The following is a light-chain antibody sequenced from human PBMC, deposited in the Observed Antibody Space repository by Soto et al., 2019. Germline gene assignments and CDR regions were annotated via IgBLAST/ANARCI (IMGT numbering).Light chain of an antibody. V-gene: IGLV2-23*01. Sequence: QSALTQPASVSGSPGQSITISCTGTSSDVGSYNLVSWHQQHPGKAPKLMIYEGTKRPSGVSNRFSGSKSGNAASLTTSGLQAEDEADYYWCSYAGSSTYVFGTGTELTVL. CDR3: CSYAGSSTYV. CDR1: SSDVGSYNL. CDR2: EGT. J-gene: IGLJ1*01.